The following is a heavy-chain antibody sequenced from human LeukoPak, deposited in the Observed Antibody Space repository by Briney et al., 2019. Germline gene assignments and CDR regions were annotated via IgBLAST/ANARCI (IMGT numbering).Heavy chain of an antibody. V-gene: IGHV1-8*02. D-gene: IGHD6-13*01. CDR3: ARGVSALAADGFDP. Sequence: ASVKVSCKASGYTFTGYFIHWVRQATGQGLEWMGWMNPNSGNTGYAQKFQGRVTMTRNTSISTAYMELSSLRSEDTAVYYCARGVSALAADGFDPWGQGTLVTVSS. J-gene: IGHJ5*02. CDR1: GYTFTGYF. CDR2: MNPNSGNT.